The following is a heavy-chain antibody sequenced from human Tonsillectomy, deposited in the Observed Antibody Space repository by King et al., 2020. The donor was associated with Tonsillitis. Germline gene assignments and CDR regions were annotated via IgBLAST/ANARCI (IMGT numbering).Heavy chain of an antibody. D-gene: IGHD1-14*01. V-gene: IGHV2-5*02. Sequence: ITLKESGPTLVKPTQTLTLTCSFSGFSLNTRGVGVGWIRQPPGKALEWLGVIYWDDDKRYSSFLKNRLAITKDTSRKQVVLTMTNLDPVDTATYYCAHYKTDRSHDDYWYFDVWGRGTLVIVSS. J-gene: IGHJ2*01. CDR1: GFSLNTRGVG. CDR3: AHYKTDRSHDDYWYFDV. CDR2: IYWDDDK.